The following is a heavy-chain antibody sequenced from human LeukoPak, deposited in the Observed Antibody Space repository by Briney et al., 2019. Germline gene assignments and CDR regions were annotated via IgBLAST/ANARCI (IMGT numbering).Heavy chain of an antibody. J-gene: IGHJ5*02. V-gene: IGHV4-4*07. CDR3: ARDEVLLWFGELLFNWFDP. D-gene: IGHD3-10*01. Sequence: PSETLSLTCTVSGGSISSYYWSWIRQPAGKGLEWIGLIYTSGSTNYNPSLKSRVTMSVDTSKNQFSLKLSSVTAADTAVYYCARDEVLLWFGELLFNWFDPWGQGTLVTVSS. CDR1: GGSISSYY. CDR2: IYTSGST.